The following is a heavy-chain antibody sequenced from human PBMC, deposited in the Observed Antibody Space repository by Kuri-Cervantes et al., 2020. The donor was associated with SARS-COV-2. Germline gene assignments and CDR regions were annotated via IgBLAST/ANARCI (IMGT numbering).Heavy chain of an antibody. V-gene: IGHV4-39*01. Sequence: AETLSLTCTVSGGTISSSYWGWIRQPPGKGLEWIGSIYYSGSTYYNPSLKSRVSMSVDTSKNQFSLKLSSVTAADTAVYYCASPFSSGYYRYWGQGTLVTVSS. D-gene: IGHD3-22*01. CDR3: ASPFSSGYYRY. J-gene: IGHJ4*02. CDR2: IYYSGST. CDR1: GGTISSSY.